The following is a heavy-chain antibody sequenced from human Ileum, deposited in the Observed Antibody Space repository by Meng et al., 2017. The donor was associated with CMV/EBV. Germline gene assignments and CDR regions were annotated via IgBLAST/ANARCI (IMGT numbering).Heavy chain of an antibody. Sequence: VSSKTSGYSFTAYTIRWARQAPGQGLEWMGRINTYTGDTYYAQKFRGRVTMTRDTSITTVYMELRGLRSDDTAMYYCARDNWGSDYWGQGTLVTVSS. CDR1: GYSFTAYT. V-gene: IGHV1-2*06. D-gene: IGHD3-16*01. CDR3: ARDNWGSDY. J-gene: IGHJ4*02. CDR2: INTYTGDT.